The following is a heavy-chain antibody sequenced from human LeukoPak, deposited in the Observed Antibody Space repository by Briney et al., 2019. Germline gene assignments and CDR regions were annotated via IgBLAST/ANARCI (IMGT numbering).Heavy chain of an antibody. CDR3: ARAYGSGPNWFDP. CDR1: GGSFSGYY. D-gene: IGHD3-10*01. Sequence: SETLSLTCAVYGGSFSGYYWSWIRQPPGKGLEWIGEINHSGSTNYNPSLKSRVTISVDTSKNQFSLKLSSVTAAATAVYYCARAYGSGPNWFDPWGQGTLVTVSS. J-gene: IGHJ5*02. V-gene: IGHV4-34*01. CDR2: INHSGST.